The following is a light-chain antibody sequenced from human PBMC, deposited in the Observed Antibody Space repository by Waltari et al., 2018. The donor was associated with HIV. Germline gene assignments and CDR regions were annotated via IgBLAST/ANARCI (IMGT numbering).Light chain of an antibody. CDR1: QLGDKF. CDR3: QVWDSGSDPVV. CDR2: QDS. J-gene: IGLJ2*01. Sequence: SYELTQPPSVSVSPGQTASITCSGDQLGDKFVCWYQQRPGQPPVLVMYQDSKRPSGIPERFSGSNSGNTATLTITGTQSMDEADYLCQVWDSGSDPVVFGGGTKLTVL. V-gene: IGLV3-1*01.